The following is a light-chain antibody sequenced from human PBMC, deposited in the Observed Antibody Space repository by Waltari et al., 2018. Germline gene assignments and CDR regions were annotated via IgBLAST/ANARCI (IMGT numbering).Light chain of an antibody. CDR1: YIGSKS. CDR3: QVWDSGTDHLV. J-gene: IGLJ3*02. CDR2: DHS. V-gene: IGLV3-21*04. Sequence: SYVVTQPPSVSVAPGETATITCGGTYIGSKSVHWYQLKPGQAPIPVIHDHSYRPSGIPERFSGANSGNTATLTITRVEAGDEADYCCQVWDSGTDHLVFGGGTKLTVL.